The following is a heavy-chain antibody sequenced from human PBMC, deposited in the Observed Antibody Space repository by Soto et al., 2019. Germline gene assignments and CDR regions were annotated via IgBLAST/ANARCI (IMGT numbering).Heavy chain of an antibody. CDR2: INYTGTT. J-gene: IGHJ4*01. D-gene: IGHD6-19*01. Sequence: QVQLQQWGAGLLKPSETLSLTCAVNGGSFSGYSWTWIRQAPGKGLDWIGEINYTGTTNYSPSLKRRLPLSADTSTTQFSLELRSVSAADTAVYYCAREGGSGWYYYDYWGHGTLVTVSS. V-gene: IGHV4-34*02. CDR3: AREGGSGWYYYDY. CDR1: GGSFSGYS.